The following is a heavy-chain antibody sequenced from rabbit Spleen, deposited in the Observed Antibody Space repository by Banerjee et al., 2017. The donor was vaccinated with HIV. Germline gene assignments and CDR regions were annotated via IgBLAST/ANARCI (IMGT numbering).Heavy chain of an antibody. CDR3: SRGSAEMTMVITGFYLIL. J-gene: IGHJ4*01. CDR2: INAATGNP. CDR1: GFAFGDRDV. Sequence: QEQLEESGGGLATPEGSLTVTCNASGFAFGDRDVMFWFRQAQGKGLEWLACINAATGNPVYATWAKGRFTISRTSSTTVTLEMTSLTAADTGTYFCSRGSAEMTMVITGFYLILWGPGTLVTVS. D-gene: IGHD2-1*01. V-gene: IGHV1S45*01.